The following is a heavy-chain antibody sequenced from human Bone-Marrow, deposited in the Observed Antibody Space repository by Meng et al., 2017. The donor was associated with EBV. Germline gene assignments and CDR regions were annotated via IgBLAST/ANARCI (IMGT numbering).Heavy chain of an antibody. Sequence: QVQLVKSGAKVKKPGGYVKVSCKASVYTFTSYAMHWVRQAPGQRLEWMGWINAGNGNTKYSQKFQGRVTITRDTSASTAYMELSSLRSEDTAVYYCASNLLGSSGYPDWGQGTLVTVSS. CDR1: VYTFTSYA. CDR2: INAGNGNT. CDR3: ASNLLGSSGYPD. D-gene: IGHD3-22*01. J-gene: IGHJ4*02. V-gene: IGHV1-3*01.